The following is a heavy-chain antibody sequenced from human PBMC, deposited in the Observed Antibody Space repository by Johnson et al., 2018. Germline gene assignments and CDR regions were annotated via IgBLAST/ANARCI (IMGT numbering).Heavy chain of an antibody. CDR3: ARDSYGMDV. Sequence: QVQLVESGGGLVKPGGSLRLSCAASGFIFSTYSMHWVRQAPGKGLEWVAVIWYDGSNKYYADSVKGRFTISRDNSKNTLYLQMNSLRAEDTAGYYCARDSYGMDVWGQGTTVTGSS. V-gene: IGHV3-33*01. J-gene: IGHJ6*02. CDR2: IWYDGSNK. CDR1: GFIFSTYS.